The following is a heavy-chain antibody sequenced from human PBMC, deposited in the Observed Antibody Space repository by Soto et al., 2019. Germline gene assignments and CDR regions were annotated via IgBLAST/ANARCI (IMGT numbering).Heavy chain of an antibody. J-gene: IGHJ6*03. D-gene: IGHD4-17*01. V-gene: IGHV4-59*01. CDR1: GGSISSYY. CDR3: ARDMFYGDYADYYYMDV. CDR2: IYYSGST. Sequence: QVQLQESGPGLVKPSETLSLTCTVSGGSISSYYRSWIRQPPGKGLEWIGYIYYSGSTNYNPSLKSRVTISVDTSKNQFSLKLSSVTAADTAVYYCARDMFYGDYADYYYMDVWGKGTTVTVSS.